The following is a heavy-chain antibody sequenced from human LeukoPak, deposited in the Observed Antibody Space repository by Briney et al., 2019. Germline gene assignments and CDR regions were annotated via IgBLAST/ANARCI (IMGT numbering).Heavy chain of an antibody. D-gene: IGHD5-24*01. Sequence: GGSLRLSCAAPGFSFDDYAIHWVRQAPGKGLEWVSLISGDGGSTFYADSVKGRFTISRDNSKNTLYLQMNSLRAEDTAVYYCAKGDGYRAYYFDYWGQGTLVTVSS. J-gene: IGHJ4*02. CDR1: GFSFDDYA. CDR3: AKGDGYRAYYFDY. CDR2: ISGDGGST. V-gene: IGHV3-43*02.